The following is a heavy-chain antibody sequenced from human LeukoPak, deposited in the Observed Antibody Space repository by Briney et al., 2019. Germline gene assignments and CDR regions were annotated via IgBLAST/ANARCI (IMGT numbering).Heavy chain of an antibody. D-gene: IGHD6-19*01. CDR2: IDSDGSST. CDR1: GFTFSSYW. J-gene: IGHJ5*02. CDR3: ARDSQLTSDWSLNWFDP. Sequence: GGSLRLSCAASGFTFSSYWMHWVRQAPGKGLVWLSRIDSDGSSTNYADSVKGRFTISRDNAKNTLYLQMNSLRAEDTAVYFCARDSQLTSDWSLNWFDPWGQGTLVTVSS. V-gene: IGHV3-74*01.